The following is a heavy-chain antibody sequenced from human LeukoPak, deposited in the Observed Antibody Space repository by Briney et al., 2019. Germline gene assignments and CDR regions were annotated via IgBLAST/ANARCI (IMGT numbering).Heavy chain of an antibody. CDR2: ISGSGGST. D-gene: IGHD6-13*01. CDR3: AKETVAAAGPIFDY. Sequence: PGGSLRLSCVVSGSRFSSYAMSWVRQAPGKGLEWVSAISGSGGSTYYADSVKGRFTISRDNSKNTLYLQMNSLRAEDTAVYYCAKETVAAAGPIFDYWGQGTLVTVSS. V-gene: IGHV3-23*01. CDR1: GSRFSSYA. J-gene: IGHJ4*02.